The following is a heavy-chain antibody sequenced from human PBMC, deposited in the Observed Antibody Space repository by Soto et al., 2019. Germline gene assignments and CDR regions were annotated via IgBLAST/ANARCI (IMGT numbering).Heavy chain of an antibody. Sequence: PGGSLRLSCAASGFTFSSYWMHWVRQAPGKGLVWVSRINSDGSSTSYADSVKGRFTISRDNAKNTLYLQMNSLRAEDTAVYYCASGRITIFGVPMDVWGQGTTVTVSS. D-gene: IGHD3-3*01. V-gene: IGHV3-74*01. J-gene: IGHJ6*02. CDR1: GFTFSSYW. CDR2: INSDGSST. CDR3: ASGRITIFGVPMDV.